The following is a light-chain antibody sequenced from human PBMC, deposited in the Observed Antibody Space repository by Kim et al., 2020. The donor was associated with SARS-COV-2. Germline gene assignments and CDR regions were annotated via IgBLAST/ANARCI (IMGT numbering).Light chain of an antibody. CDR3: ATWDDSLDGVI. CDR1: SSNIGSNA. CDR2: SNN. Sequence: ELTQPPSASGTPGQRVTISCSGSSSNIGSNAVNWYLQLPGTAPKLLIYSNNQRPSGVPDRFSGSKSGTSASLAISGLQSEDEADYYCATWDDSLDGVIFGGGTKLTVL. V-gene: IGLV1-44*01. J-gene: IGLJ2*01.